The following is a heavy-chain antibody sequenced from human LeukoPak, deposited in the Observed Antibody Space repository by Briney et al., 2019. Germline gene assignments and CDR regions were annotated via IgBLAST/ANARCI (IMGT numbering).Heavy chain of an antibody. CDR3: ARQAPRYSSSPYYYYMDV. Sequence: PSETLSLTCTVSGGSISSYYWSWIRQPPGKGLEWIGYIYTSGSTNYNPSLKRRVTISVDTSKNQFSLKLSSVTAADTGVYYCARQAPRYSSSPYYYYMDVWGKGTTVTVSS. J-gene: IGHJ6*03. CDR2: IYTSGST. CDR1: GGSISSYY. V-gene: IGHV4-4*09. D-gene: IGHD6-6*01.